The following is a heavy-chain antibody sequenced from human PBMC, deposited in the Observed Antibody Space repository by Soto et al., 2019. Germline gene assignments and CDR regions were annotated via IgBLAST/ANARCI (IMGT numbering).Heavy chain of an antibody. V-gene: IGHV4-59*01. CDR2: IYYSGST. CDR3: ARFYGSGSYYLDS. D-gene: IGHD3-10*01. J-gene: IGHJ4*02. CDR1: GGSISSYY. Sequence: QVQLQESGPGLVKPSETLSLTCTVSGGSISSYYWSWIRQPPGKGLEWIGYIYYSGSTNYNPSLKSRVTISVDTSKNQFSLKLSSVTAADTAVYYCARFYGSGSYYLDSWGQGTLVTVSS.